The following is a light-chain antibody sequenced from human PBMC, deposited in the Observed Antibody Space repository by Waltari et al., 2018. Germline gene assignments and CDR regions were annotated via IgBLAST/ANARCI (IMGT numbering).Light chain of an antibody. V-gene: IGKV1-39*01. CDR2: AAS. J-gene: IGKJ2*01. CDR1: QSISSY. CDR3: QQSYSTPRT. Sequence: DIQMTQSPSSLSASVGDRVTITCRASQSISSYLNWYKQKPGKAPKLLIYAASSLQSGVPSRFSCSGSGTDFTLTISSLQPEDFATYYCQQSYSTPRTFGQGTKLEIK.